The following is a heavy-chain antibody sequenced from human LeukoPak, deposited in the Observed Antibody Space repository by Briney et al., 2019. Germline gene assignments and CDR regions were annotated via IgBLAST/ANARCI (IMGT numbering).Heavy chain of an antibody. CDR3: ARDAYSSSWDGDAFDI. D-gene: IGHD6-13*01. CDR2: ISSSSSYI. J-gene: IGHJ3*02. Sequence: GGSLRLSCAATGFTFSDYYMSWIRQAPGKGLEWVSSISSSSSYIYYADSVKGRFTISRDNAKNSLYLQMNSLRAEDTAVYYCARDAYSSSWDGDAFDIWGQGTMVTVSS. V-gene: IGHV3-11*06. CDR1: GFTFSDYY.